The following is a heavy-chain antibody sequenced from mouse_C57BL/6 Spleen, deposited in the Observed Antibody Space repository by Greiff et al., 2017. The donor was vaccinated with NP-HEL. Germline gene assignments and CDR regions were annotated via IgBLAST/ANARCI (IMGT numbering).Heavy chain of an antibody. CDR3: ARKWYSNHYYAMDY. V-gene: IGHV1-26*01. J-gene: IGHJ4*01. CDR2: INPNNGGT. Sequence: EVQLQQSGPELVKPGASVKISCKASGYTFTDYYMNWVKQSHGKSLEWIGDINPNNGGTSYNQKFKGKATLTVDKSSSTAYMELRSLTSEDSAVYYCARKWYSNHYYAMDYWGQGTSVTVSS. CDR1: GYTFTDYY. D-gene: IGHD2-5*01.